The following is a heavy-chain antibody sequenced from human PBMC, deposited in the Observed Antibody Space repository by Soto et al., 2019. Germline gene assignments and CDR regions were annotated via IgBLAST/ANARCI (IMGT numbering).Heavy chain of an antibody. Sequence: PSHTLSLTCAISGDSVSSTSAACNWIRQSPSRGLEWLGRTYYRSKWYYGYAVSVKSRITINPDTSKNQFSLQLNSVTPEDTAVYYCARIHSRSSSDMEVWGQGTTLTLSS. J-gene: IGHJ6*02. CDR2: TYYRSKWYY. V-gene: IGHV6-1*01. CDR1: GDSVSSTSAA. D-gene: IGHD6-6*01. CDR3: ARIHSRSSSDMEV.